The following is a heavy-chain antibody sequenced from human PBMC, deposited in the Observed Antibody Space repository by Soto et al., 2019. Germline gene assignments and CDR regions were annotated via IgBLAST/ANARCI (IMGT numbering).Heavy chain of an antibody. CDR3: VTVKVGRGGGWIPFDY. J-gene: IGHJ5*01. CDR1: GNCINSRTYY. Sequence: QLQLQGTGPGLVKPSETLSLTCSVSGNCINSRTYYWDWIRQSPGNGLEWIGDHYTSGSTHYNAYITRRNNITADTSKSHLSLKLISVTAADATIYYCVTVKVGRGGGWIPFDYWG. V-gene: IGHV4-39*02. D-gene: IGHD2-21*01. CDR2: HYTSGST.